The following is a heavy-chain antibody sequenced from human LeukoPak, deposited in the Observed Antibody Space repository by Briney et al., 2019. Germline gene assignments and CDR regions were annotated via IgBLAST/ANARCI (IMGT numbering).Heavy chain of an antibody. Sequence: SVKVSCKASGDTFSSYAISWVRQAPGQGLEWMGGIIPIFGTANYAQKFQGRVTITADESTSTAYMELSSLRSEDTAVYYCARDSSSSWYIRFFDYWGQGTLVTVSS. CDR3: ARDSSSSWYIRFFDY. CDR2: IIPIFGTA. D-gene: IGHD6-13*01. V-gene: IGHV1-69*13. CDR1: GDTFSSYA. J-gene: IGHJ4*02.